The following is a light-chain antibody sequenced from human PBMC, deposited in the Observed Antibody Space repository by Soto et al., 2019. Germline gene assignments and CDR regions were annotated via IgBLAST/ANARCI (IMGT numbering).Light chain of an antibody. CDR3: HQRQSWPRT. J-gene: IGKJ1*01. CDR2: LAS. CDR1: QAVNTR. Sequence: EIVLTQSPATLSSFPGDRVTLSCRASQAVNTRLAWYQHRPGQAPRLLIYLASNRAAGVPARFRGSGSWTDFTLTISDVEPEDFAVYYCHQRQSWPRTFGQGTTVDI. V-gene: IGKV3-11*01.